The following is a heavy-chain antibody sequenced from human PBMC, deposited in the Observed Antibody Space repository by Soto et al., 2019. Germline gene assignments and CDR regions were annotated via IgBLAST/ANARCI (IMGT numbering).Heavy chain of an antibody. CDR3: AQLGGVDYFYGMDV. V-gene: IGHV3-23*01. CDR1: GFTFSNYA. CDR2: ISGSGRST. J-gene: IGHJ6*02. Sequence: EVHLLDSGVGLVQPGKSLRLSCEASGFTFSNYAMSWVRQAPGQGLEWVSSISGSGRSTYYADSVNGRFTISRDNSMNSLYLQMTSMRVEDTAIYYCAQLGGVDYFYGMDVWGQGATVTVSS. D-gene: IGHD3-16*01.